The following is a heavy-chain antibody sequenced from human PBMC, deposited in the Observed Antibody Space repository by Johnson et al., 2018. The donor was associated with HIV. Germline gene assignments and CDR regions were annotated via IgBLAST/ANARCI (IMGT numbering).Heavy chain of an antibody. CDR2: ISYDGSNK. J-gene: IGHJ3*01. V-gene: IGHV3-30-3*01. CDR3: ASGDDDGF. D-gene: IGHD5-12*01. CDR1: GFTFSYYA. Sequence: QVQLVESGGGVVQPGRSLRLSCAASGFTFSYYAMHWVRQAPGKGLEWVAVISYDGSNKYYADSVKGRFTISRDNSKNTLYLQMNSLRAEDTAVYFCASGDDDGFWGQGTKVTVSS.